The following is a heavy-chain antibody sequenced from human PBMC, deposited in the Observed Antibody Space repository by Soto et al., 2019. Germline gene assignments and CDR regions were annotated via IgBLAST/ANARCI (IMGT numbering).Heavy chain of an antibody. V-gene: IGHV4-39*01. CDR3: ARRKRGYSYGYGWFDP. CDR1: GGSLSSSSYF. J-gene: IGHJ5*02. CDR2: IYYSGST. Sequence: SETLSLTCSVSGGSLSSSSYFWGWIRQPPGKGLEWIGSIYYSGSTYYNPSLKSRVTISVDTSKNQFSLKLSSVTAADTAVYYCARRKRGYSYGYGWFDPWGQGTLVTVSS. D-gene: IGHD5-18*01.